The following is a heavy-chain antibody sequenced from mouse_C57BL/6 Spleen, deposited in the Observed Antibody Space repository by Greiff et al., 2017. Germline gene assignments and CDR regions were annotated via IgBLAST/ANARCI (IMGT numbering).Heavy chain of an antibody. CDR2: ISGGGGNT. V-gene: IGHV5-9*01. D-gene: IGHD2-5*01. J-gene: IGHJ3*01. CDR1: GFTFSSYT. Sequence: DVMLVESGGGLVKPGGSLKLSCAASGFTFSSYTMSWVRQTPEKRLEWVATISGGGGNTYYPDSVKGRFTISRDNAKTTLYLQMSSLMSEDTALYYCSSHYSNLFAYWGQGTLVTVSA. CDR3: SSHYSNLFAY.